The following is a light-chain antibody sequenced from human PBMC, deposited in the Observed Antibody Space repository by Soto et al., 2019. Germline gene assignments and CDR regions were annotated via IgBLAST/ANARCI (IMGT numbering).Light chain of an antibody. V-gene: IGKV1-39*01. CDR1: QSISSY. CDR2: AAS. J-gene: IGKJ1*01. CDR3: QQSYSTTWT. Sequence: DIQMTQSPSSLSASVGDRVTITCRASQSISSYLNWYQQKPGKAPKLLIYAASSLQSGVPSRFSGDEAVPDFAPSISRLQPEDFATCYCQQSYSTTWTFGQGTKVEIK.